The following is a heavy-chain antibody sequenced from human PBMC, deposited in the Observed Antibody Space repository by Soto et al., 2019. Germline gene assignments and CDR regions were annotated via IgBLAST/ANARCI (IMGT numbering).Heavy chain of an antibody. CDR2: ISYDGSNK. V-gene: IGHV3-30-3*01. CDR1: GFTFSSYA. D-gene: IGHD2-2*01. J-gene: IGHJ6*02. Sequence: GGSLRLSCAASGFTFSSYAMHWVRQAPGKGLEWVAVISYDGSNKYYADSVKGRFTISRDNSKNTLYLQMNSLRAEDTAVYYCARDIVVVPADYADYYYYYGMDVWGQGTTVTVFS. CDR3: ARDIVVVPADYADYYYYYGMDV.